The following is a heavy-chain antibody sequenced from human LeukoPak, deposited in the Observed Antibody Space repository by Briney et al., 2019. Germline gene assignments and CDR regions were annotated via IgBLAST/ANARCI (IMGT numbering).Heavy chain of an antibody. CDR3: AKVHIADYGDYRDAFDI. D-gene: IGHD4-17*01. V-gene: IGHV3-23*01. Sequence: GGSLRLSCAASGFTFSSYTMSWVRQAPGKGLDWVSAISGSGGSTYYADSVKGRFNISRDNSKNKLYLQMNSLRAEDKAGYHCAKVHIADYGDYRDAFDIWGQGTMVTVSS. J-gene: IGHJ3*02. CDR2: ISGSGGST. CDR1: GFTFSSYT.